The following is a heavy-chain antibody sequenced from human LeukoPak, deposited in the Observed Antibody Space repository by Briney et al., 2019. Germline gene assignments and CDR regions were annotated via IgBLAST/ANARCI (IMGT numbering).Heavy chain of an antibody. CDR1: GFIVSNNY. CDR3: ARDRDLDC. V-gene: IGHV3-53*01. CDR2: IYSGGTT. Sequence: GGSLRLSCAASGFIVSNNYMSWVRQAPGKGLEWVSVIYSGGTTYYADSVKGRFTISRDNSKNTVYLQMNSLRAEDTAVYYCARDRDLDCWGQGTLVTASS. J-gene: IGHJ4*02. D-gene: IGHD3-10*01.